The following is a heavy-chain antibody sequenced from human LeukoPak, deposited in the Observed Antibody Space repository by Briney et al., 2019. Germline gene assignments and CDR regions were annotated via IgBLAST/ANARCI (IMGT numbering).Heavy chain of an antibody. CDR1: GFTVSGNY. J-gene: IGHJ4*02. D-gene: IGHD6-6*01. V-gene: IGHV3-66*02. CDR3: ARDLYSSSSFAPLRY. Sequence: GGSLRLSCAASGFTVSGNYMSWVRQAPGKGLEWVSVICSGGSTYYADSVKGRFTISRDNSKNTLYLQMNSLRAEDTAVYYCARDLYSSSSFAPLRYWGQGTLVTVSS. CDR2: ICSGGST.